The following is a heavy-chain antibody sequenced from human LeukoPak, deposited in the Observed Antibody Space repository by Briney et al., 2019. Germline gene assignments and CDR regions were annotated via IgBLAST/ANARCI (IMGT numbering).Heavy chain of an antibody. CDR2: ISGSGGST. CDR3: AKPLVGFYDSSGYFDY. J-gene: IGHJ4*02. V-gene: IGHV3-23*01. CDR1: GGSFSGYY. Sequence: PSETLSLTCAVYGGSFSGYYWSWVRQAPGKGLEWVSAISGSGGSTYYADSVKGRFTISRDNSKNTLYLQMNSLRAEDTAVYYCAKPLVGFYDSSGYFDYWGQGTLVTVSS. D-gene: IGHD3-22*01.